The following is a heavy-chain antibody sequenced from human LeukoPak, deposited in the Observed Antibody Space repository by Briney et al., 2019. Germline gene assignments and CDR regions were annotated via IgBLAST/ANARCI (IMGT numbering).Heavy chain of an antibody. CDR1: GFTFSSYG. Sequence: GGSLRLSCAASGFTFSSYGMHWVRQAPGKGLEWVAVISYDGSNKYYADSVKGRFTISRDNSKNTLYLQMNSLRAEDTAVYYCAKDRREIVATIAYYYYYGMDVWGQGTTVTVSS. V-gene: IGHV3-30*18. D-gene: IGHD5-12*01. CDR2: ISYDGSNK. CDR3: AKDRREIVATIAYYYYYGMDV. J-gene: IGHJ6*02.